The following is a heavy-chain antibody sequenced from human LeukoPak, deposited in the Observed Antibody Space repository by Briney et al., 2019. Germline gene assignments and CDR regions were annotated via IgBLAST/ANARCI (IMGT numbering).Heavy chain of an antibody. Sequence: GGSLRLSCAASGFTFSSYWMSWVRQAPGKGLEWVANIKQDGSEKYYVDSVKGRFTISRDNAKNSLYLQMNSLRAEDTAVYYCARDPYSGSYGDYYYYYMDVWGKGTTVTISS. CDR1: GFTFSSYW. V-gene: IGHV3-7*01. D-gene: IGHD1-26*01. CDR2: IKQDGSEK. J-gene: IGHJ6*03. CDR3: ARDPYSGSYGDYYYYYMDV.